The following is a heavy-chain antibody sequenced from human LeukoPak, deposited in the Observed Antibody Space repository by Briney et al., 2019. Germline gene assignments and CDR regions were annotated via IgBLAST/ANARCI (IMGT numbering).Heavy chain of an antibody. CDR3: ARDGVGYYYDSSGYPAEYFQH. CDR1: GFTFSSYW. D-gene: IGHD3-22*01. V-gene: IGHV3-7*01. CDR2: IKQDGSEK. Sequence: PGGSLRLSCAASGFTFSSYWMSWVRQAPGKGLDWVANIKQDGSEKYYVDSVKGRFTISRDNAKNSLYLQMNSLRAEDTAVYYCARDGVGYYYDSSGYPAEYFQHWGQGTLVTVSS. J-gene: IGHJ1*01.